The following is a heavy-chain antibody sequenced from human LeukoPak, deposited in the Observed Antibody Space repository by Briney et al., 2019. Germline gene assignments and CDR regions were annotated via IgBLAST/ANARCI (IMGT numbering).Heavy chain of an antibody. CDR3: AREAYRGYYYGMDV. Sequence: PSQTLSLTCTVSGGSISSGGYYWSWIRQHPGKGLEWIGYIYYSGSTYYNPSLKSRVTISVDTSKNQFSLKLSSVTAADTAVYCCAREAYRGYYYGMDVWGQGTTVTVSS. CDR1: GGSISSGGYY. CDR2: IYYSGST. D-gene: IGHD1-26*01. J-gene: IGHJ6*02. V-gene: IGHV4-31*03.